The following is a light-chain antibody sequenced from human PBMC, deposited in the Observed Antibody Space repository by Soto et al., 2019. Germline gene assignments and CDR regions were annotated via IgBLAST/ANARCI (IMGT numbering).Light chain of an antibody. CDR2: EVS. CDR3: NSYRRNIILV. V-gene: IGLV2-14*01. CDR1: SSDLGAYNY. Sequence: QSALTQPASVSGSPGQSITISCTGTSSDLGAYNYVSWYQQHPGKAPKLIIYEVSNRPSGVSNRFSGSKSGNTASLTISGLQAEDEAYYYCNSYRRNIILVFGGGTKLTVL. J-gene: IGLJ2*01.